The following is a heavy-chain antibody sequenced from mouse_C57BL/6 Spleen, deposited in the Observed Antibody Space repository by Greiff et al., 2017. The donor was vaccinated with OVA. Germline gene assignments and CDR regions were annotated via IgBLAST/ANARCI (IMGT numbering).Heavy chain of an antibody. CDR2: IDPSDSYT. CDR1: GYTFTSYW. CDR3: ARSGYDYDWFAY. J-gene: IGHJ3*01. D-gene: IGHD2-4*01. Sequence: VKLQQPGAELVRPGTSVKLSCKASGYTFTSYWMHWVKQRPGQGLEWIGVIDPSDSYTNYNQKFKGKATLTVDTSSSTAYMQLSSLTSEDSAVYYCARSGYDYDWFAYWGQGTLVTVSA. V-gene: IGHV1-59*01.